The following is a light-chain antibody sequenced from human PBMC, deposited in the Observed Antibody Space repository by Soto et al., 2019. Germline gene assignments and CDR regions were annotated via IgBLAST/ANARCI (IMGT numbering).Light chain of an antibody. CDR2: GPS. CDR1: QSFITN. Sequence: EIVMTQSPATLSVSPGERATLSCRASQSFITNVAWYQQKPGQAPRLLIYGPSTRASGIPARFSGSGSGREFTLTISSLQSEDFAVYYCHQNDDWPPAFGQGTKVDIK. J-gene: IGKJ1*01. V-gene: IGKV3-15*01. CDR3: HQNDDWPPA.